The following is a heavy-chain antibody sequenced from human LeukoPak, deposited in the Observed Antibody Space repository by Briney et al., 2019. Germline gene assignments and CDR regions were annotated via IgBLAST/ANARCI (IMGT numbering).Heavy chain of an antibody. CDR1: XXSFXXYY. J-gene: IGHJ5*02. CDR3: AGXXGXXTXXXXXDP. Sequence: XAXYXXSFXXYYWSWIRQPPGKGLEWIGEINHSGSTNYNPSLKSRVTISVDTSKNQFSLRLSSVTAADTAVCYFAGXXGXXTXXXXXDPWGXXTXVTVSS. V-gene: IGHV4-34*01. CDR2: INHSGST.